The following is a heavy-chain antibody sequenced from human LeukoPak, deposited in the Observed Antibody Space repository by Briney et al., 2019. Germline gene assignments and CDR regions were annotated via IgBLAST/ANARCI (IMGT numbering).Heavy chain of an antibody. CDR2: ISGSGGST. CDR3: AKGSGWYV. Sequence: PGGSLRLSCAASGFTFSSSSMSWVRQAPVKGLEWVSVISGSGGSTDYADSVKGRFTISRDNSKNTLYLQMNSLRAEDTAVYYCAKGSGWYVWGQGTLVTVSS. J-gene: IGHJ4*02. V-gene: IGHV3-23*01. D-gene: IGHD6-19*01. CDR1: GFTFSSSS.